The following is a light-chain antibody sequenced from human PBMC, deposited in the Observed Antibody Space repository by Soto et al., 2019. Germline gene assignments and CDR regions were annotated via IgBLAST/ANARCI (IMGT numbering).Light chain of an antibody. J-gene: IGLJ1*01. CDR2: DVT. V-gene: IGLV2-14*01. Sequence: QSALTQPASVSGSPGQSITISCTGTSSDVGGYNFVSWYQQYPGKAPQLVISDVTNRPSGVSHRLSGFKSANTASLTISGPPPEDQPHYYRTSYSSSSTYVFGTGTKLTAL. CDR1: SSDVGGYNF. CDR3: TSYSSSSTYV.